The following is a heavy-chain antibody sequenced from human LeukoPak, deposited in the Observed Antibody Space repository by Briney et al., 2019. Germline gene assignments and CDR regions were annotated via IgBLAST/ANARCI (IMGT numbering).Heavy chain of an antibody. CDR1: GFTFSSYS. D-gene: IGHD1-14*01. J-gene: IGHJ6*02. Sequence: GGSLRLSCAASGFTFSSYSMNWVRQAPGKGLEWVSSISSSSSYIYYADSVKGRFTISRDNAKNSLYLQMNSLRAEDTAVYYCATGIRRPYYYGMDVWAQGTTGTVS. V-gene: IGHV3-21*04. CDR3: ATGIRRPYYYGMDV. CDR2: ISSSSSYI.